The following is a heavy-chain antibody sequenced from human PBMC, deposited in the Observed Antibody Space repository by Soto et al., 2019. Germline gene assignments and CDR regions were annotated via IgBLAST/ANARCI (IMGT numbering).Heavy chain of an antibody. CDR2: INPSGGST. J-gene: IGHJ6*02. Sequence: ASVKVSCKASGYTFTSYYMHWVRQAPGQGLEWMGIINPSGGSTSYAQKFQGRVTMTRDTSTSTVYMELSSLRSEDTAVYYCARWSITMVRGVSYGMDVWGQGTTVTVSS. CDR3: ARWSITMVRGVSYGMDV. CDR1: GYTFTSYY. V-gene: IGHV1-46*01. D-gene: IGHD3-10*01.